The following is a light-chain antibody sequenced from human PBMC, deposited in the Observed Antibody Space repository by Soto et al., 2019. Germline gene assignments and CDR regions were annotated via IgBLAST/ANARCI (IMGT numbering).Light chain of an antibody. CDR2: DAS. V-gene: IGKV3-11*01. J-gene: IGKJ5*01. CDR1: QSVSRY. CDR3: QQRSSWLIT. Sequence: EIVLTQSPATLSLSPGERATLSCRASQSVSRYLAWYQQKPGQAPRLLIYDASSMATGIPARFSGSGSGTDFTLTISRLEPEDFAVYYCQQRSSWLITFGQGTRLVIK.